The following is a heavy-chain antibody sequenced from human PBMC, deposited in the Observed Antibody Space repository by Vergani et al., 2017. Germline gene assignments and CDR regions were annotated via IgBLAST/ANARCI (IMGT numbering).Heavy chain of an antibody. Sequence: QVQLVQSGAEVKKPGASVKVSCKASGYTFTSYYMHWVRQAPGQGLEWMGIFNPSGGTTSYAQKFQGRVTMTRDTSTSTVYMELSSLRSEDTAVYYCARATKLGGFDPWGQGTLVTVSS. V-gene: IGHV1-46*03. CDR3: ARATKLGGFDP. CDR2: FNPSGGTT. J-gene: IGHJ5*02. D-gene: IGHD6-6*01. CDR1: GYTFTSYY.